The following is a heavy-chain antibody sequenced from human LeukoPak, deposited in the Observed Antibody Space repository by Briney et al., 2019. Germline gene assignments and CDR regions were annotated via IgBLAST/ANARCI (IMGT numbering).Heavy chain of an antibody. CDR1: GFTVSSNY. CDR3: ARVTHNWNYASRFDY. V-gene: IGHV3-53*01. J-gene: IGHJ4*02. CDR2: IYSGGST. Sequence: GGSLRVSCVASGFTVSSNYMSWVRQAPGKGLEWVSVIYSGGSTYYADSVKGRFTISRDDSKNTLYLQMNSLRAEDTAVYYCARVTHNWNYASRFDYWGQGTLVTVSS. D-gene: IGHD1-7*01.